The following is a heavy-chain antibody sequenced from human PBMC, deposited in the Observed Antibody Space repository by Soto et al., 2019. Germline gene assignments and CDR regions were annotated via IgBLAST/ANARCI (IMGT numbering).Heavy chain of an antibody. CDR1: GGSIIGYY. V-gene: IGHV4-59*01. CDR3: VRDYFLTYFDS. D-gene: IGHD3-10*01. CDR2: AYYSGGT. Sequence: PSETLSLTCTVSGGSIIGYYWGWIRQPPGKGLEWIGHAYYSGGTNYNPSLNSRATISLDMSKNQFSLRLTSVTAADTAVYYCVRDYFLTYFDSWGQGRLVTVSS. J-gene: IGHJ4*02.